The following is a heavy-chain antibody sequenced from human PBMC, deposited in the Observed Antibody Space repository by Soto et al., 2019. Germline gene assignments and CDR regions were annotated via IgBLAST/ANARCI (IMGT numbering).Heavy chain of an antibody. CDR1: GGSISTTNW. D-gene: IGHD3-22*01. V-gene: IGHV4-4*02. CDR2: ILHIGST. Sequence: VQLQESGPGLVKPSGTLSLTCTVSGGSISTTNWWSWVRQSPGKGLEWIGEILHIGSTNYNPSLKSRVTICIDKSKNQFSLRLSSVTAADTAVYYCASGFDSDGLYNGGHPWGQGTLVSVSS. J-gene: IGHJ5*02. CDR3: ASGFDSDGLYNGGHP.